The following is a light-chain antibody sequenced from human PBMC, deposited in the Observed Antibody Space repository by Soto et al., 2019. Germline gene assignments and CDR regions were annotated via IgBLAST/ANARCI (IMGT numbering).Light chain of an antibody. Sequence: EIVMTQSPATLSVSPGDRATLSCRAGQPLNNNVAWYQHKPGQAPRLLIYGASTRATGIPARFSGSGSGTEFTLTISSLQSEDFAIYYCQQYNNYPPITFGQGTRLEIK. J-gene: IGKJ5*01. CDR1: QPLNNN. CDR3: QQYNNYPPIT. V-gene: IGKV3D-15*01. CDR2: GAS.